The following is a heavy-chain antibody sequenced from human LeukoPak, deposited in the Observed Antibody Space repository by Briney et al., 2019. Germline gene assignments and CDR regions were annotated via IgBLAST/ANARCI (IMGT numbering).Heavy chain of an antibody. CDR1: GGSFSGYY. V-gene: IGHV4-34*01. CDR3: ARGYGPGSYSVYYYGMDV. D-gene: IGHD3-10*01. CDR2: INHSGST. J-gene: IGHJ6*04. Sequence: SETLSLTCAVYGGSFSGYYWSWIRQPPGKGLEWIGEINHSGSTNYNPSLKSRVTISVDTSKNQFSLKLSSVTAADTAVYYCARGYGPGSYSVYYYGMDVWGKGTTVTVSS.